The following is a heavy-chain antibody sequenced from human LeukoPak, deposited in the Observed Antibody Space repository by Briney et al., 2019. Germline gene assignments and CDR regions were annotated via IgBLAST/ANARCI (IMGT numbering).Heavy chain of an antibody. CDR2: ISWNSGSI. V-gene: IGHV3-9*01. D-gene: IGHD6-13*01. CDR3: AKDLYSSSWAYYFDY. CDR1: GFTFDDYA. Sequence: GGSLRLSCAASGFTFDDYAMHWVRQAPGKGLEWVSGISWNSGSIGYVDSVKGRFTISRDNAKNSLYLQMNSLRAEDTALYYCAKDLYSSSWAYYFDYWGQGTLVTVSS. J-gene: IGHJ4*02.